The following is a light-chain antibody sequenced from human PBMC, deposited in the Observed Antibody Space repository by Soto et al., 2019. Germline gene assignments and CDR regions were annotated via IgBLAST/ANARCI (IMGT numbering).Light chain of an antibody. CDR2: GAS. J-gene: IGKJ4*01. V-gene: IGKV3-15*01. Sequence: EIVMTQSPVTLSVSPGERATLSCRASQSVSRNLAWYQQKPGQAPRLLIHGASTRAAGIPARFSGSGSGTEFTLTISSLQPEDFATYYCLQANSFPLTFGGGTKVDI. CDR3: LQANSFPLT. CDR1: QSVSRN.